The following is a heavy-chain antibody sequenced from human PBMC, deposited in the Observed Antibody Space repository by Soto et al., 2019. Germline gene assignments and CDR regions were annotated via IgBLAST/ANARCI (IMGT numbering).Heavy chain of an antibody. CDR2: MIGSGGNT. Sequence: EVQLLESGGGLVQPGGSLRLSCAASGFTFSSYAMSWVRQAPGKGLDWVSAMIGSGGNTYYADSVKGRFTISRDNSRNTLYLQMTSLSAEDTAVYVCAKNMNSVPHKPAIEYWGQGTVVTVSS. D-gene: IGHD2-2*01. J-gene: IGHJ4*02. CDR1: GFTFSSYA. CDR3: AKNMNSVPHKPAIEY. V-gene: IGHV3-23*01.